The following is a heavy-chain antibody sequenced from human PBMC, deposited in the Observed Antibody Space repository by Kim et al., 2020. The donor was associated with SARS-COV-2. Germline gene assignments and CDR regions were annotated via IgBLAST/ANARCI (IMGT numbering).Heavy chain of an antibody. J-gene: IGHJ6*03. CDR3: AIHNPPYYMDV. Sequence: TRYSPSFQDQVTIAADKSISTAYLQWSSLKASDTAMYYCAIHNPPYYMDVWGKGTTVTVSS. V-gene: IGHV5-51*01. CDR2: T. D-gene: IGHD1-1*01.